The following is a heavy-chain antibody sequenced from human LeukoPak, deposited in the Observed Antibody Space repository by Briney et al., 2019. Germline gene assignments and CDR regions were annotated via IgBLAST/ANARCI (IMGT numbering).Heavy chain of an antibody. J-gene: IGHJ4*02. CDR1: GFTFTKCA. D-gene: IGHD3-3*01. Sequence: GGSLRLSCVASGFTFTKCAMSWIRQAPGKGLEWVAIITATGDTAYYADSVKGRFTISRDNAKNSLYLQMNSLRAEDTAVYYCARARLIYDFWSGYYFDYWGQGTLVTVSS. CDR2: ITATGDTA. CDR3: ARARLIYDFWSGYYFDY. V-gene: IGHV3-23*01.